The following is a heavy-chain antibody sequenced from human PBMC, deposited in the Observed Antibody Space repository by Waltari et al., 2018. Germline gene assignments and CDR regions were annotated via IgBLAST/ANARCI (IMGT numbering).Heavy chain of an antibody. V-gene: IGHV4-61*02. J-gene: IGHJ6*02. CDR2: IYTSGST. CDR1: GGSISSGRYS. CDR3: ARGGVPYYYYGMDV. D-gene: IGHD3-16*01. Sequence: QVQLQESGPGLVKPSQTLSLTCTVSGGSISSGRYSWSWLRQPAGKGLEWIGRIYTSGSTNYNPSLKSRVTISVDTSKNQFSLKLSSVTAADTAVYYCARGGVPYYYYGMDVWGQGTTVTVSS.